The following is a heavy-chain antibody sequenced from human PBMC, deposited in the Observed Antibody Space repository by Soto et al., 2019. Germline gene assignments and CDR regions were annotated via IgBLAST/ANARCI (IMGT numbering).Heavy chain of an antibody. CDR3: ARVLQRKLAEGIYQYYGMDV. D-gene: IGHD3-3*02. J-gene: IGHJ6*02. V-gene: IGHV1-69*06. CDR1: GGNFNSYA. CDR2: FTPISVTP. Sequence: VQLVQSGTEVKQPGSSVRVSCRASGGNFNSYAFSWVRQAPGQGLEWMGGFTPISVTPKYAQHLQGRVIMTTDTSTSTAYMELRSLSSDDTAVYFCARVLQRKLAEGIYQYYGMDVWGQGTTVTVSS.